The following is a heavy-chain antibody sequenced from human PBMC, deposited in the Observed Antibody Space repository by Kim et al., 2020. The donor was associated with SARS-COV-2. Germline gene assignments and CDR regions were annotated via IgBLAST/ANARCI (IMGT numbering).Heavy chain of an antibody. V-gene: IGHV3-30-3*01. CDR2: ISYDGSNK. Sequence: GGSLRLSCAASGFTFSSYAMHWVRQAPGKGLEWVAVISYDGSNKYYADSVKGRFTISRDNSKNTLYLQMNSLRAEDTAVYYCARGSSHFRGGYCTNGVCYLFDYWGQGTLVTVSS. CDR3: ARGSSHFRGGYCTNGVCYLFDY. D-gene: IGHD2-8*01. J-gene: IGHJ4*02. CDR1: GFTFSSYA.